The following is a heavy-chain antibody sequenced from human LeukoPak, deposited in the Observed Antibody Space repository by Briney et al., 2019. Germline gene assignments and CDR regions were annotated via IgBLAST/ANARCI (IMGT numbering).Heavy chain of an antibody. CDR3: AREYCSSTSCYSPDY. D-gene: IGHD2-2*01. CDR2: ISTYNGNT. CDR1: GYTFASYG. Sequence: ASVKVSCKASGYTFASYGISWVRQAPGQGLEWMGWISTYNGNTNYAQKLQGRVTMTTDTSTTTANMELRSLRSDDTAVYYCAREYCSSTSCYSPDYWGQGTLVTVSS. V-gene: IGHV1-18*01. J-gene: IGHJ4*02.